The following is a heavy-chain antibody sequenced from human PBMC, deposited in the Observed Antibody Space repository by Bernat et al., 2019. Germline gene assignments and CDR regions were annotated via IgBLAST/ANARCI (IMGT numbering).Heavy chain of an antibody. V-gene: IGHV5-51*01. D-gene: IGHD3-16*02. J-gene: IGHJ4*02. CDR3: ARQIYDYVWGSYREFDY. CDR2: IYPGDSDT. Sequence: EVQLVQSGAEVKKPGESLKISCKGSGYSFTSYWIGWVRQMPGKGLEWMGIIYPGDSDTRYSPSFQGQVTISADKSISTAYLQWSSLKASDTAMYYCARQIYDYVWGSYREFDYWGQGTLVTVSS. CDR1: GYSFTSYW.